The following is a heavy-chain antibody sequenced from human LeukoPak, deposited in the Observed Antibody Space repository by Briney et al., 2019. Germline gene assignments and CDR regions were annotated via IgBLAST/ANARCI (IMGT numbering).Heavy chain of an antibody. CDR1: GGTFSSHA. Sequence: ASVKVSCKASGGTFSSHAISWVRQAPGQGLEWMGGIIPIFGTANYAQKFQGRVTITTDESTSTAYMELSSLRSEDTAVYYCARDADGGSYHNWFDPWGQGTLVTVSS. J-gene: IGHJ5*02. V-gene: IGHV1-69*05. CDR3: ARDADGGSYHNWFDP. D-gene: IGHD3-16*02. CDR2: IIPIFGTA.